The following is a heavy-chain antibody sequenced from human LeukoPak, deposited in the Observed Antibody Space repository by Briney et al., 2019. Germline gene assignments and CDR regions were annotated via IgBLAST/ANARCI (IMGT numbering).Heavy chain of an antibody. CDR3: ARGSGYPAGNWFDP. V-gene: IGHV3-53*05. CDR2: IYSGGST. J-gene: IGHJ5*02. Sequence: GGSLRLSCAASGFTVSSNYMSWVRQAPGKGLEWVSVIYSGGSTYYADSVKGRFTISRDNSKNTLYLQMNSLRAEDTAVYYCARGSGYPAGNWFDPWGQGTLVTVSS. D-gene: IGHD3-3*01. CDR1: GFTVSSNY.